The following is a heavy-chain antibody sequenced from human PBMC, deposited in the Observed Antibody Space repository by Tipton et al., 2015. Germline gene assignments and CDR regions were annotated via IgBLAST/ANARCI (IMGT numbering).Heavy chain of an antibody. J-gene: IGHJ4*02. CDR3: GRLSYSRGFF. CDR2: IQYSGGT. D-gene: IGHD5-18*01. Sequence: TLSLTCTVSSNSINNYYWSWIRQPPGKELQWIGYIQYSGGTNYNPSLESRVSMSVDTSKTQFSLEMRSVTATDTAVYYCGRLSYSRGFFWGQGILVTVSS. CDR1: SNSINNYY. V-gene: IGHV4-59*01.